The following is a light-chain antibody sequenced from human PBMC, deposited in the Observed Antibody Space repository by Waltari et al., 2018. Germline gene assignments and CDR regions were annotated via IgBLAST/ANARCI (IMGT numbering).Light chain of an antibody. CDR2: EAT. J-gene: IGLJ2*01. CDR1: RSDVGGYTL. Sequence: QSALTQPASVSGSPGQSITIPCTGTRSDVGGYTLVSWYQQHPGKAPKFIIYEATKRPSGVSNRFSGSKSGNTASLTISGLQAEDEADYYCCSFAGSATSVVFGGGTKLTIL. V-gene: IGLV2-23*01. CDR3: CSFAGSATSVV.